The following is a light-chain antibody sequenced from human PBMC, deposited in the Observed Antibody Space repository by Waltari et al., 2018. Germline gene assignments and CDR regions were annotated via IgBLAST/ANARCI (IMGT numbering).Light chain of an antibody. CDR3: MQGTHWQLT. J-gene: IGKJ4*01. CDR2: KVS. V-gene: IGKV2-30*02. CDR1: QSLVHSDGNTY. Sequence: DVVMTQSPLSLPVTLGQPASISCRSSQSLVHSDGNTYLNWFQQRPGQSPRRLIYKVSNRDSGVPDRFSGSGSGTDFTLKISRVEVEDVGVYYCMQGTHWQLTFGGGTKVEIK.